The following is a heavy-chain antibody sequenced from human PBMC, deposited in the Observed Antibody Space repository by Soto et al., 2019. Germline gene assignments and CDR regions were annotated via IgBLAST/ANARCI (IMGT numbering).Heavy chain of an antibody. CDR2: FSANNGYT. J-gene: IGHJ4*02. CDR1: GYIFNNYA. D-gene: IGHD1-26*01. Sequence: QVQLVQSGADEVRKPGASVKVSCKASGYIFNNYAITWVRQAPGQGLEWVGWFSANNGYTHYGHKFQDRVTMTADTSTRTDFMEQRRLTPDDTAIYYCARERKWEPTHYWGQGTLLTVSP. CDR3: ARERKWEPTHY. V-gene: IGHV1-18*01.